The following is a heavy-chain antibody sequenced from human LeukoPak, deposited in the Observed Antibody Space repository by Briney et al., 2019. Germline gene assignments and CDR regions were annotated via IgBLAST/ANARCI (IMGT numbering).Heavy chain of an antibody. CDR3: AKGGGGDFPFDY. Sequence: GGSLRLSCAASGFTFSNCAMSWVRQARGKGLEWVSGLSGSGGSTYYADSVKGRFTISRDNFKNSLYLQMNSLRAEDTAVYYCAKGGGGDFPFDYWGQGTLVTVSS. V-gene: IGHV3-23*01. CDR1: GFTFSNCA. J-gene: IGHJ4*02. CDR2: LSGSGGST. D-gene: IGHD2/OR15-2a*01.